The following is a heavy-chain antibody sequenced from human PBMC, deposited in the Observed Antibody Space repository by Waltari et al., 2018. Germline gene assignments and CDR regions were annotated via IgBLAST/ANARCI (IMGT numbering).Heavy chain of an antibody. V-gene: IGHV1-24*01. D-gene: IGHD5-12*01. CDR3: ATFPGSGYDLVYYFDY. Sequence: QVQLVQSGAEVKKPGASVKVSCKVSGYTLTELSMHWVRQAPGKGLEWMGGFDPEDGETIYAQKFQGRVTMTEDTSTDTAYMELSSLRSEDTAVYYCATFPGSGYDLVYYFDYWGQGTLVTVSS. CDR1: GYTLTELS. J-gene: IGHJ4*02. CDR2: FDPEDGET.